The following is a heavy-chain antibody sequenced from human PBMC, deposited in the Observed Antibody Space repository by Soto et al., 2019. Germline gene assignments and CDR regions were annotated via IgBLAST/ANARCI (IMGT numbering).Heavy chain of an antibody. V-gene: IGHV3-21*01. Sequence: GGSLRLSCAASGFTFSSYSMNWVRQAPGKGLEWVSSISSSSSYIYYADSVKGRFTISRDNAKNSLYLQMNSLRAEDTAVYYCARDIYYYGSEHMDVWGKGATVTVSS. J-gene: IGHJ6*03. CDR3: ARDIYYYGSEHMDV. D-gene: IGHD3-10*01. CDR2: ISSSSSYI. CDR1: GFTFSSYS.